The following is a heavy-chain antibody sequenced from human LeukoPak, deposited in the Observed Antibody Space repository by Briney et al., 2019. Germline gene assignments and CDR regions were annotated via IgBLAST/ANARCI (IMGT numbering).Heavy chain of an antibody. D-gene: IGHD3-10*01. Sequence: GGSLRLSCAASGFTFSSYSMNWVRQAPGKGLEWVSSISSSSSYIYYADSVKGRFTISRDNAKNSLYLQMNSLRAEDTAVYYCARDAGADLWFGEYFYYYYYMDVWGKGTTVTVSS. CDR1: GFTFSSYS. V-gene: IGHV3-21*01. J-gene: IGHJ6*03. CDR3: ARDAGADLWFGEYFYYYYYMDV. CDR2: ISSSSSYI.